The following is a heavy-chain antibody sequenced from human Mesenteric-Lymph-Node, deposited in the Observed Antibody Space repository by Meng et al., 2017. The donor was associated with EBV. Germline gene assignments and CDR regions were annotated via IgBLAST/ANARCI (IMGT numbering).Heavy chain of an antibody. Sequence: SAPGLVHPSQTAARPRAGFGDSITSGGYSWSWIRQPPGKGLEWIRYIYDTGNTYYNPSFKSRVTISIDMARNYFFLKLSSVTAADTAVYYCARAWEGVKFDYWGQGTLVTVSS. J-gene: IGHJ4*02. CDR2: IYDTGNT. D-gene: IGHD1-26*01. CDR1: GDSITSGGYS. V-gene: IGHV4-30-4*01. CDR3: ARAWEGVKFDY.